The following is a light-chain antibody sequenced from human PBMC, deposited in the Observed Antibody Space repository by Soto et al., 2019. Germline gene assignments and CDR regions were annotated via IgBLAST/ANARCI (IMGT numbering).Light chain of an antibody. CDR1: QSIKNY. CDR2: AAS. J-gene: IGKJ1*01. CDR3: HQTYSVPQT. Sequence: DIQMTQSPSSLSASVGDRVTITCRASQSIKNYLNWYQQKPGKAPKVLIYAASTLETGVPSRFSGSGSATDFTLTISSLLPEDFATYYCHQTYSVPQTFGQGTKVEIK. V-gene: IGKV1-39*01.